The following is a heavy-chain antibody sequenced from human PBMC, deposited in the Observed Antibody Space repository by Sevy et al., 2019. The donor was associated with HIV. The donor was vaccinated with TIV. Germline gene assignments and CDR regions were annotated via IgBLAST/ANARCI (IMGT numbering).Heavy chain of an antibody. CDR3: ARAIGTTVVTPVDY. V-gene: IGHV1-8*01. CDR2: MNPNSGDT. J-gene: IGHJ4*02. D-gene: IGHD3-10*01. Sequence: ASVKVSCKASGYTFTRYEINWVRQATGQGLEWMGWMNPNSGDTGSVQKFQGRVTMTRNTSISTAYMELGSLGSDDTAVYYCARAIGTTVVTPVDYWGQGTLVTVSS. CDR1: GYTFTRYE.